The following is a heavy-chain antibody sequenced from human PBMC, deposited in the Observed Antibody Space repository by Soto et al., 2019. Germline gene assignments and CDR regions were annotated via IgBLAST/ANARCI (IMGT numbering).Heavy chain of an antibody. CDR3: ARHRIIATTGWEFDY. CDR2: VYSSGST. D-gene: IGHD1-1*01. J-gene: IGHJ4*02. Sequence: QLQLLESGPGLVKSSETLSLTCTVSGGSVSSGTYYGGWIRQPPGKGLEWLGSVYSSGSTYYNPSLQRRVTISVDTSKNQFSLKLSSVTAADAAVYYCARHRIIATTGWEFDYWGQGTLVTVSS. CDR1: GGSVSSGTYY. V-gene: IGHV4-39*01.